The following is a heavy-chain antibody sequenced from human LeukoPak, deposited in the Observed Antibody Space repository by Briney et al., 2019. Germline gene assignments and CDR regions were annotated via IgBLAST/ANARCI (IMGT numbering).Heavy chain of an antibody. Sequence: SETLSLTCTVSGGSISSYYWSWIRQPPGKGLEWIGYIYYSGSTNYNPSLKSRVTISVDTSKNQFSLKLSSVTAADTAVYYCAREVATSFDYWGQGTLVTVSS. CDR2: IYYSGST. CDR3: AREVATSFDY. J-gene: IGHJ4*02. V-gene: IGHV4-59*01. CDR1: GGSISSYY. D-gene: IGHD5-12*01.